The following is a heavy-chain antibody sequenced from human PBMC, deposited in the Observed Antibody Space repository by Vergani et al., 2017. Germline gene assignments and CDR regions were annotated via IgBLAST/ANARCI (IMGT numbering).Heavy chain of an antibody. V-gene: IGHV3-9*01. D-gene: IGHD2-15*01. J-gene: IGHJ6*02. CDR3: ARDLGFGCSGGSCYRSRYYYGMDV. CDR2: ISWNSGSI. CDR1: GFTFDDYA. Sequence: EVQLVESGGGLVQPGRSLRLSCAASGFTFDDYAMHWVRQAPGKGLEWVSGISWNSGSIGYADSVKGRFTISRDNAKNSLYLQMNSLRAEDTALYYCARDLGFGCSGGSCYRSRYYYGMDVWGQGTTVTVSS.